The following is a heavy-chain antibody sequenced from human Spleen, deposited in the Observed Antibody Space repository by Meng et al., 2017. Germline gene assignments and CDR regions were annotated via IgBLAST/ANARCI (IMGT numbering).Heavy chain of an antibody. D-gene: IGHD2-8*02. Sequence: GESLKISCAASGFTFSNYNMNWVRQAPGKGLEWVSSIRSSTTYIYYADSVKGRFTISRDNAKNSLYLHMNSLRAEDTAVYYCAREVGYSVDPWGQGTLVTVSS. CDR2: IRSSTTYI. CDR1: GFTFSNYN. V-gene: IGHV3-21*01. J-gene: IGHJ5*02. CDR3: AREVGYSVDP.